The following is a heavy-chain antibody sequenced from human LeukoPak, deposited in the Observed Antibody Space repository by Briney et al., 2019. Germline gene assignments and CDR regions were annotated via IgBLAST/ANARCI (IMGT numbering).Heavy chain of an antibody. CDR1: GFTFSRIA. D-gene: IGHD5-24*01. Sequence: GGSLRLSCAASGFTFSRIAMTWVRQAPGMGLEWVSGIYSGGATYYADSVKGRFTISRDNSQNTLYLQMNSLRAEDTAVYYCAGRTDFVITYWGQGTLVTVSS. J-gene: IGHJ4*02. CDR3: AGRTDFVITY. V-gene: IGHV3-53*01. CDR2: IYSGGAT.